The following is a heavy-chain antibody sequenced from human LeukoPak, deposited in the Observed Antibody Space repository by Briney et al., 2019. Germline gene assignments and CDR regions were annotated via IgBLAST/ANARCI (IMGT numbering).Heavy chain of an antibody. Sequence: GGSLRLSCAASGFIFSNVWMTWVRQAPGKRLEWVGRIKSKTHGGTMDYAAPVKGRFTTSRDDSKSTLFLQVNDLKTEDTAMYYCTTLGYSGYAFNCWGQGTLVTVSS. D-gene: IGHD3-22*01. CDR3: TTLGYSGYAFNC. J-gene: IGHJ4*02. CDR2: IKSKTHGGTM. V-gene: IGHV3-15*01. CDR1: GFIFSNVW.